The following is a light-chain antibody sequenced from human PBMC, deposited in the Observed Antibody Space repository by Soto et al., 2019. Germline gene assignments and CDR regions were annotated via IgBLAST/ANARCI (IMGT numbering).Light chain of an antibody. J-gene: IGLJ2*01. V-gene: IGLV2-8*01. CDR2: HAS. CDR1: STDVGGYNY. Sequence: QSVLTQPPSASGSPGQSVTISCTGTSTDVGGYNYVSWYQQHPGKAPKLMMFHASQRPSGVPDRFSGSKFGNTASLTVSGLQAEDEADYYCASYGGNNNLLFGGGTKLTVL. CDR3: ASYGGNNNLL.